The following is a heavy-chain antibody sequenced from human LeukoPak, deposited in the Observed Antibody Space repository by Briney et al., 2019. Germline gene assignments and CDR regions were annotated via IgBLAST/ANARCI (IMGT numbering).Heavy chain of an antibody. CDR1: GGSISSSSYY. V-gene: IGHV4-39*01. Sequence: SETLSLTCTVSGGSISSSSYYWGWIRQPPGKGLEWIGSIYYSGSTYYNPSLKSRVTISVDTSKNQFSLKLSSVTAADTAVYYCARRGVGQTWDYWGQGTLVTVSS. J-gene: IGHJ4*02. CDR3: ARRGVGQTWDY. CDR2: IYYSGST. D-gene: IGHD6-25*01.